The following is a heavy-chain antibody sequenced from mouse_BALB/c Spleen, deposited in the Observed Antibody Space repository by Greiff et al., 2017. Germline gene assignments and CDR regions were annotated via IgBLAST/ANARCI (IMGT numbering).Heavy chain of an antibody. D-gene: IGHD2-4*01. CDR2: IWRGGST. V-gene: IGHV2-5-1*01. CDR3: SKNDGGHYDGFAY. J-gene: IGHJ3*01. Sequence: QVQLKQSGPSLVQPSQSLSITCTVSGFSLTSYGVHWVRQSPGKGLEWLGVIWRGGSTDYNAAFMSRLSITKDNSKSQVFFKMNRLQADDTAIYYCSKNDGGHYDGFAYWGQGTLVTVSA. CDR1: GFSLTSYG.